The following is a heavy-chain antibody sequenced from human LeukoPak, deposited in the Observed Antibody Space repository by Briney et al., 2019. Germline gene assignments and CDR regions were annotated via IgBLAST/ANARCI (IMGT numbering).Heavy chain of an antibody. Sequence: GGSLRLSCAASGFTFSDYYMSWIRQAPGKGLEWVSYISSSGSTIYYADSVKGRFTISRDNAKNSLYLRMNSLRAEDTAVYYCARDLPTGSDYFDYWGQGTLVTVSS. J-gene: IGHJ4*02. V-gene: IGHV3-11*01. CDR3: ARDLPTGSDYFDY. CDR1: GFTFSDYY. CDR2: ISSSGSTI. D-gene: IGHD6-6*01.